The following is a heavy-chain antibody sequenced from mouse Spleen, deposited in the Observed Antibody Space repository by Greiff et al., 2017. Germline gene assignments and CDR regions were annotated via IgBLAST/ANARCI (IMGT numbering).Heavy chain of an antibody. J-gene: IGHJ2*01. CDR1: GFAFSSYD. CDR3: ARRINWDFDY. Sequence: EVQLVESGGGLVKPGGSLKLSCAASGFAFSSYDMSWVRQTPEKRLEWVAYISSGGGSTYYPDTVKGRFTISRDNAKNTLYLQMSSLKSEDTAMYYCARRINWDFDYWGQGTTLTVSS. V-gene: IGHV5-12-1*01. CDR2: ISSGGGST. D-gene: IGHD4-1*02.